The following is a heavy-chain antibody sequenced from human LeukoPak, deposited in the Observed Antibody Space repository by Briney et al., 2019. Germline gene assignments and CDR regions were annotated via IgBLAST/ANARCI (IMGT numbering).Heavy chain of an antibody. Sequence: PGGPLRLSCAASGFTFSSYAMHWVRQAPGKGLEWVAVISYDGSNKYYADSVKGRLTISRDNSKNTLYLQMNSLRAEDTAVYYCARGEQQLNYYYYYGMDVWGKGTTVTVSS. J-gene: IGHJ6*04. CDR2: ISYDGSNK. CDR1: GFTFSSYA. CDR3: ARGEQQLNYYYYYGMDV. V-gene: IGHV3-30*04. D-gene: IGHD6-13*01.